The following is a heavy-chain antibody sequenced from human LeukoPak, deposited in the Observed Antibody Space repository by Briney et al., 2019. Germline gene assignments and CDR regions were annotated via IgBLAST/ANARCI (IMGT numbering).Heavy chain of an antibody. V-gene: IGHV3-21*06. J-gene: IGHJ4*02. CDR3: TRGTDGLWDF. Sequence: PGGSLRLSCAASGFTFSSYSMNWVRQAPGKGLEWVSSISSSSSYIYYADSVKGRFTISRDNAKNSLCLQMNSLRAEDTAVYYCTRGTDGLWDFWGQGTLVTVSS. CDR1: GFTFSSYS. CDR2: ISSSSSYI. D-gene: IGHD2-8*01.